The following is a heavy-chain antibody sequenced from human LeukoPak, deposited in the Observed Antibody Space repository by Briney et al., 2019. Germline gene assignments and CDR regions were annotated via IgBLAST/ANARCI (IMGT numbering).Heavy chain of an antibody. CDR2: INHSGST. V-gene: IGHV4-34*01. CDR3: ARLPTYYYDSSGYYVDY. J-gene: IGHJ4*02. Sequence: SETLSLTCAVYGGSFSGYYWSWIRQPPGKGLEWIGEINHSGSTNYNPSLKSRVTISVDTSKNQFSLKLSSVTAADTAVYYCARLPTYYYDSSGYYVDYWGQGTLVTVSS. D-gene: IGHD3-22*01. CDR1: GGSFSGYY.